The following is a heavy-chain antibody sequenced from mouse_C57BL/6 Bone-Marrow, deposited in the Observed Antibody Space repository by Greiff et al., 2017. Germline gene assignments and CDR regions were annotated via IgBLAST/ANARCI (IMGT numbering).Heavy chain of an antibody. CDR2: INPYNGGT. CDR3: AREEGGGYFDV. V-gene: IGHV1-19*01. J-gene: IGHJ1*03. Sequence: EVKLQESGPVLVKPGASVKMSCKASGYTFTDYYMHWVKQSHGKSLEWIGVINPYNGGTSYNQKFKGKATLTVDKSSSTAYMALSSLTSEDAAVYCCAREEGGGYFDVWGTGTTVTVSS. CDR1: GYTFTDYY.